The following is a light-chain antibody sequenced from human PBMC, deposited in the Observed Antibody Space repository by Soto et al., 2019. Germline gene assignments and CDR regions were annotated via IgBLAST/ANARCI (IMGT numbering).Light chain of an antibody. Sequence: SYELTQPPSVSVAPGQTARITCGGNNIKSKSVHWYQQRPGQAPVLVVHDDSDRPSGIPERFSGSNSANTATLMTTRVDAVEEEDYYCQVWDTGNDHVVFGGGTQLTVL. J-gene: IGLJ2*01. CDR3: QVWDTGNDHVV. V-gene: IGLV3-21*02. CDR2: DDS. CDR1: NIKSKS.